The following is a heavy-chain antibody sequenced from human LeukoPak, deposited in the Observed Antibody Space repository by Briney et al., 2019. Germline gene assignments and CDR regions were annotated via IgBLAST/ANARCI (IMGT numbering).Heavy chain of an antibody. CDR3: ARVLEWLSHFYMDV. CDR2: IKQDGSEK. V-gene: IGHV3-7*01. Sequence: GGSLRLSCAASGFTFSSYWMSWVRQAPGKGLEWVANIKQDGSEKYYVDSVKGRFTISRDNAKNSLYLQMNSLRAEDTAVYYCARVLEWLSHFYMDVWGKGTTVTVSS. CDR1: GFTFSSYW. J-gene: IGHJ6*03. D-gene: IGHD3-3*01.